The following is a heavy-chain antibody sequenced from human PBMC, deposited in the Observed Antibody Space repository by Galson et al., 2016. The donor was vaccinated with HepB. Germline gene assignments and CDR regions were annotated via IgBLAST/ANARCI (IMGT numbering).Heavy chain of an antibody. CDR2: IIPIFGTA. CDR1: GDTFSSYS. CDR3: ARDWDGRGGYKTYGMDV. D-gene: IGHD2-15*01. Sequence: SVKVSCKASGDTFSSYSISWVRQAPGQGLEWVGGIIPIFGTAHYAQKFQGRVTITAVASTSTAYMDLSSLRSEDTAVYYCARDWDGRGGYKTYGMDVWGQGTTVTVSS. J-gene: IGHJ6*02. V-gene: IGHV1-69*13.